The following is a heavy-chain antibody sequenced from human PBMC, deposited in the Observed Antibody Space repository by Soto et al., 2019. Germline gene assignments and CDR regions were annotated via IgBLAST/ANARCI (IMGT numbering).Heavy chain of an antibody. CDR2: IYHSGST. CDR1: GGSISSDGYS. J-gene: IGHJ4*02. V-gene: IGHV4-30-2*01. Sequence: QLQLQESGSGLVKPSQTLSLTCAVSGGSISSDGYSWSWIRQPPGKGLEWIGYIYHSGSTYSNPSLMSRVTISVDRSKNQFSLKLSSVTAADTAVYYCAAGGGLPRYYWGQGTLVTVSS. CDR3: AAGGGLPRYY. D-gene: IGHD5-12*01.